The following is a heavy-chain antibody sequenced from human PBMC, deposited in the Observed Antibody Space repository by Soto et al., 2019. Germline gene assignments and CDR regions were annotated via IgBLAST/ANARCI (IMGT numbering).Heavy chain of an antibody. CDR3: TTRRVTGTIYYYYGMDV. V-gene: IGHV3-15*01. CDR2: IKSKTDGGAT. CDR1: GFTFSNAW. Sequence: GGSLRLSCAASGFTFSNAWMSWVRQAPGKGLEWVGRIKSKTDGGATDYAAPVKGRFTISRDDSKNTLYLQMNSLKTEDTAVYYCTTRRVTGTIYYYYGMDVWGQGTTVTVS. J-gene: IGHJ6*02. D-gene: IGHD1-7*01.